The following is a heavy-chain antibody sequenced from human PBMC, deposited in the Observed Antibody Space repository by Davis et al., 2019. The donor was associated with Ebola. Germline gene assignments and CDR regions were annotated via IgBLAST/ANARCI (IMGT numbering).Heavy chain of an antibody. CDR1: GGTFSRIG. CDR2: INPNDGRT. V-gene: IGHV1-46*03. D-gene: IGHD5-12*01. Sequence: AASVKVSCKASGGTFSRIGINWVRQAPGQGLEWMGMINPNDGRTIYAQKFQGRVTVTRDTSTTTVYMDLSSLRSEETALYYCTTPGGQDSGYDVFDIWGQGTMVTVSS. J-gene: IGHJ3*02. CDR3: TTPGGQDSGYDVFDI.